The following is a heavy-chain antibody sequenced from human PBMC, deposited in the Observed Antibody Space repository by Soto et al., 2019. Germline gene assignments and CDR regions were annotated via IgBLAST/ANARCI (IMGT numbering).Heavy chain of an antibody. CDR1: GFTFTSSA. CDR2: IVVGSGNT. CDR3: AAFRVRSYSRSYGSDFDY. Sequence: ASVKVSCKASGFTFTSSAVQWVRQARGQRLEWIGWIVVGSGNTNYAQKFQERVTITRDMSTSTAYMELSSLRSEDTAVYYCAAFRVRSYSRSYGSDFDYWGQGTLVTVST. D-gene: IGHD1-26*01. J-gene: IGHJ4*02. V-gene: IGHV1-58*01.